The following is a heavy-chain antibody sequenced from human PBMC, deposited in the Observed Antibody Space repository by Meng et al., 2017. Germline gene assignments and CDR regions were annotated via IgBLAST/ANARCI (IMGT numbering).Heavy chain of an antibody. D-gene: IGHD6-19*01. Sequence: VPLQQPSPRVWEPSMVLSLTGPVSGGAISSGCYHWSSMRQQPGTGLAGIGYNYYSGSNYNHPSLKSRVTISVDTSKTQSSLKPSPGTAADTAVYYCAKDQGGSGSFGFAFDIWGQGTMVTVSS. CDR2: NYYSGSN. CDR1: GGAISSGCYH. CDR3: AKDQGGSGSFGFAFDI. V-gene: IGHV4-31*03. J-gene: IGHJ3*02.